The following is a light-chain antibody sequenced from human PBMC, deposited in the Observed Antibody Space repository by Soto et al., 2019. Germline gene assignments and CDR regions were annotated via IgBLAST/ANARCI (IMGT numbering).Light chain of an antibody. Sequence: QSALTQPASVSGSPGQSITISCTGTSSDVGAYKYVSWYQQHPGKAPKLMIFDVNNRPSGVSNRFSGSQSANTATLIISGLQSEDEADYICGSYTSSSTYVFGTGTKVTVL. J-gene: IGLJ1*01. V-gene: IGLV2-14*03. CDR1: SSDVGAYKY. CDR2: DVN. CDR3: GSYTSSSTYV.